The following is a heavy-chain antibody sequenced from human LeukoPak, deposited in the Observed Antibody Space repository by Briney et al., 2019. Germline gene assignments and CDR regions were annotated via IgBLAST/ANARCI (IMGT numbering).Heavy chain of an antibody. CDR2: INPNSGGT. J-gene: IGHJ4*02. CDR1: GYTFTGYY. CDR3: ARDRRGYSYVEGDY. Sequence: ASVKVSCKASGYTFTGYYIHWVRQAPGQGLEWMGWINPNSGGTNYAQKFQGRVTMTTDTSTSTAYMELRSLRSDDTAVYYCARDRRGYSYVEGDYWGQGTLVTVSS. V-gene: IGHV1-2*02. D-gene: IGHD5-18*01.